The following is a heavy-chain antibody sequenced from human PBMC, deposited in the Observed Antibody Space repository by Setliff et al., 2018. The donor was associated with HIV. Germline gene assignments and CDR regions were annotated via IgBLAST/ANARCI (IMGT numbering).Heavy chain of an antibody. CDR3: ARGVNFDY. D-gene: IGHD3-3*01. CDR2: IYIYNSGST. V-gene: IGHV4-59*01. CDR1: GGSIRSYY. Sequence: TSETLSLTCTVSGGSIRSYYWSWIRQPPGKGLEWIGYIYIYNSGSTNYNPSLTSRVTISVDTSRNQFSLKLTSVTAADTAIYYCARGVNFDYWGQGTQVTVSS. J-gene: IGHJ4*02.